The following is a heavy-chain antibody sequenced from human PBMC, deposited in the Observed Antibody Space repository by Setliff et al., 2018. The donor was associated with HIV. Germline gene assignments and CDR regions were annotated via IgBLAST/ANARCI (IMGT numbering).Heavy chain of an antibody. CDR2: MYFRGNA. V-gene: IGHV4-59*11. CDR3: ARVETTVRGATYGMDV. Sequence: SETLSLTCTVSGGSISSHYWSWIRQAPGKGLEWIGTMYFRGNARNSPSLKSRVTISVDTSKNQLSLNLTSVTAADTAVYYCARVETTVRGATYGMDVWDQGTTVTVSS. D-gene: IGHD3-10*01. J-gene: IGHJ6*02. CDR1: GGSISSHY.